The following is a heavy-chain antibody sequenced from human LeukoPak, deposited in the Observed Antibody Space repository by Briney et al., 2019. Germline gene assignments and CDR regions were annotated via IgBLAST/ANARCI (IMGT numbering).Heavy chain of an antibody. CDR1: GFTFSSYG. D-gene: IGHD3-16*01. CDR2: ISFDGINK. CDR3: AKESRGRAFDI. J-gene: IGHJ3*02. V-gene: IGHV3-30*18. Sequence: QPGGSLRLSCAASGFTFSSYGTHCVRQAAGKGLEWVAVISFDGINKYYADSVKGRFTISRDNSKNALDLQMNSLIAEDTAVYYCAKESRGRAFDIWGQGTMVTVSS.